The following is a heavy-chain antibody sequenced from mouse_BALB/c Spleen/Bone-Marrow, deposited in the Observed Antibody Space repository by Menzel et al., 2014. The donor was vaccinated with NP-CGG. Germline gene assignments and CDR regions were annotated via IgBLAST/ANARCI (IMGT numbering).Heavy chain of an antibody. V-gene: IGHV1-80*01. J-gene: IGHJ3*01. CDR2: IYPGDGDT. D-gene: IGHD2-12*01. CDR3: ARDDGFAY. Sequence: VQLQQSGAELVRPGSSVKISCKASGYAFSSYWMNWVKQRPGQGLEWIGQIYPGDGDTNYNGKFKGKATLTADKSSSTAYMQLSSLTSEDSAVYFCARDDGFAYWCQGTLVTVSA. CDR1: GYAFSSYW.